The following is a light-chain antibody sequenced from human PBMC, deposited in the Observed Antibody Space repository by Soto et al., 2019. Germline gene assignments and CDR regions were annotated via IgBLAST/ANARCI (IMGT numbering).Light chain of an antibody. CDR2: DAS. CDR3: QQRSNWTPWT. CDR1: QSVSSY. Sequence: EIVLTQSPATLSLSPGERATLSCRASQSVSSYLAWYQQKPGQAPRLLIYDASNRATGIPARFSGSGSGTDVTLTISSREPEDFAVYYCQQRSNWTPWTFGQGTKVEIK. J-gene: IGKJ1*01. V-gene: IGKV3-11*01.